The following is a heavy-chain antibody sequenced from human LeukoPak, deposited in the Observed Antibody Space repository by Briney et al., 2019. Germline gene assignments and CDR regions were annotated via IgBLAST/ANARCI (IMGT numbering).Heavy chain of an antibody. Sequence: ASVKVSCKASGGTFSSYAINWVRQAPGQGIEWMGRIIPILDIANYAQKFQGRVTITADKSTTTAYMELSSLTSEDTAVYYCARAYYDSSGYYYGLPSHWYFDLWGRGTLVTVSS. CDR2: IIPILDIA. CDR3: ARAYYDSSGYYYGLPSHWYFDL. D-gene: IGHD3-22*01. V-gene: IGHV1-69*04. J-gene: IGHJ2*01. CDR1: GGTFSSYA.